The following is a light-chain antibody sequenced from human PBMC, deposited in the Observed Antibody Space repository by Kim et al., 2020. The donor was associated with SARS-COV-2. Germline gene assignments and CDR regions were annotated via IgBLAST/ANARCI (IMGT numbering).Light chain of an antibody. J-gene: IGKJ5*01. CDR3: QQYGRSPTT. V-gene: IGKV3-20*01. CDR2: GAS. Sequence: PGERAILSCRASQSVSSSYLAWYQHKPGQSPRLLIHGASSRATGVPDRFRGGGSGTDFTLTITRLEPEDFAVYYCQQYGRSPTTFGQGTRLEIK. CDR1: QSVSSSY.